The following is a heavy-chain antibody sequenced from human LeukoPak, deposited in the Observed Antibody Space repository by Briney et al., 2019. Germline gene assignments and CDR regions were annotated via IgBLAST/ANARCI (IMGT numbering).Heavy chain of an antibody. CDR3: ARLGDFNDY. J-gene: IGHJ4*02. CDR2: ISSSSSTI. Sequence: HPGGPLRLSCAASGFTFSSYSMNWVRQAPGKGLEWVSYISSSSSTIYYADSVKGRFTISRDNAKNSLYLQMNSLRAEDTAVYYCARLGDFNDYWGQGTLVTVSS. CDR1: GFTFSSYS. V-gene: IGHV3-48*04. D-gene: IGHD3-16*01.